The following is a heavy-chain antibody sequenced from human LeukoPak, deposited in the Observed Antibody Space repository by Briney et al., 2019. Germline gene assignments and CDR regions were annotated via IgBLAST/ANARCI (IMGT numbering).Heavy chain of an antibody. CDR3: ARLSSGYTLGS. CDR2: IYYSGST. Sequence: PSETLSLTCTVSGGSISSSRYYWGWIRQPPGKGLEWIGSIYYSGSTYHNPSLKSRVTISVDTSKNQFSLKLSAVTAADTAVYYCARLSSGYTLGSWGQGTLVTVSS. D-gene: IGHD3-22*01. CDR1: GGSISSSRYY. V-gene: IGHV4-39*07. J-gene: IGHJ4*02.